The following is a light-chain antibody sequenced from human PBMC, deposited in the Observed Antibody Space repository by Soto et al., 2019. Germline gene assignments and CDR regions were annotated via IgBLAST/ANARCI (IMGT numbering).Light chain of an antibody. CDR1: QSVSSSY. J-gene: IGKJ4*01. V-gene: IGKV3-20*01. Sequence: EIVLTQSPGTLSLSPGERATLSCRASQSVSSSYLAWYQPKPGPAPRLLIYDASSRATGIPDRFSGSGSGTDVTLTISRLEPEDFAVYYWQQYGSSLLTFGGGTKVEIK. CDR3: QQYGSSLLT. CDR2: DAS.